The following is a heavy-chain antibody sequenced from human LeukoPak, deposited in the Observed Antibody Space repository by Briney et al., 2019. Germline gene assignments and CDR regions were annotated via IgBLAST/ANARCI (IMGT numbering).Heavy chain of an antibody. CDR2: ISSSSSYI. CDR1: GFTLSSYS. Sequence: GGSLRLSCAASGFTLSSYSMNWVRQAPGKGLEWVSSISSSSSYIYYADSVKGRFTISRDNAKNSLYLQMNSLRAEDTAVYYCARATGYSSSWYEPFDYWGQGTLVTVSS. V-gene: IGHV3-21*01. J-gene: IGHJ4*02. CDR3: ARATGYSSSWYEPFDY. D-gene: IGHD6-13*01.